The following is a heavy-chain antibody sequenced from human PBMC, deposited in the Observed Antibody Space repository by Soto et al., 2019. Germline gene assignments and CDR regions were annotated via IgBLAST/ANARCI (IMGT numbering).Heavy chain of an antibody. Sequence: PSETLSLTCTVSGGSISSSSYYWGLIRQPPGKGLEWIGSIYYSGSTYYNPSLKSRVTISVDTSKNQFSLKLSSVTAADTAVYYCARQVRSGGSGSTYNWFDPWGQGTLVTVSS. D-gene: IGHD3-10*01. J-gene: IGHJ5*02. CDR1: GGSISSSSYY. CDR3: ARQVRSGGSGSTYNWFDP. CDR2: IYYSGST. V-gene: IGHV4-39*01.